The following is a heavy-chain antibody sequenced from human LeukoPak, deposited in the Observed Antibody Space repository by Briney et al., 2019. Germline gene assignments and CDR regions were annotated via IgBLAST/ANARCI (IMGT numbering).Heavy chain of an antibody. CDR1: GFTFSSYA. V-gene: IGHV3-21*01. Sequence: GGSLRLSCAASGFTFSSYAMHWVRQAPGKGLEWVSSISSSSSYIYYADSVKGRFTISRDNAKNSLYLQMNSLRAEDTAVYYCARDGYGDYGMDVWGQGTTATVSS. J-gene: IGHJ6*02. D-gene: IGHD4-17*01. CDR3: ARDGYGDYGMDV. CDR2: ISSSSSYI.